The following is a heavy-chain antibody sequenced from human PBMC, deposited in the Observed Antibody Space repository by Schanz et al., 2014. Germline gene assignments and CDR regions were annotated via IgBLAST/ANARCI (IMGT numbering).Heavy chain of an antibody. CDR2: ISPYNGNT. J-gene: IGHJ6*03. Sequence: QVQLVQSGPEVEKPGASVKVSCKTSGYTFTEYTMYWLRQAPGQGLEWMGWISPYNGNTNYAQKLQGRVTMTTDTSTGTAYMELRSLRSDDTAVYYCAGTYCSSTSCYTGYYYMDVWGKGTTVIVSS. CDR3: AGTYCSSTSCYTGYYYMDV. D-gene: IGHD2-2*02. V-gene: IGHV1-18*01. CDR1: GYTFTEYT.